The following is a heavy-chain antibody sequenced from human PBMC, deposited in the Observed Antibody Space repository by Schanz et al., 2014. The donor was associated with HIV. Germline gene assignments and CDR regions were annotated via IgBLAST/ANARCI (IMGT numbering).Heavy chain of an antibody. D-gene: IGHD2-2*01. CDR1: GFTFDEYA. Sequence: EVQLLESGGGVVQPGRSLRLSCAASGFTFDEYAMHWVRQAPGKGLEWVSLISGSGGHTYYADSVRGRFTISRDSAKNSLYLQMSSLRAEDTAVYYCARDLGIVVVPATGAGMDVWGQGTTVTVSS. J-gene: IGHJ6*02. V-gene: IGHV3-21*01. CDR2: ISGSGGHT. CDR3: ARDLGIVVVPATGAGMDV.